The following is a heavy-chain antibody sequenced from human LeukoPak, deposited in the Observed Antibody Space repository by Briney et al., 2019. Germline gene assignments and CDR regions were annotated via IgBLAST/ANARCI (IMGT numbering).Heavy chain of an antibody. Sequence: ASVKVSCKASGYTFTSYGISWVRQAPGQGLEWMGWIGAYNGNTNYAQKLQGRVTMTTDTSTSTAHMELRSLRSDDTAVYYCARVPAITMIVGWGNWFDPWGQGTLVTVSS. J-gene: IGHJ5*02. V-gene: IGHV1-18*01. CDR3: ARVPAITMIVGWGNWFDP. CDR1: GYTFTSYG. D-gene: IGHD3-22*01. CDR2: IGAYNGNT.